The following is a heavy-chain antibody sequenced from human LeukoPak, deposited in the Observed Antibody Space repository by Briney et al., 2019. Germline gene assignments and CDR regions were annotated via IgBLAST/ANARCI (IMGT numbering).Heavy chain of an antibody. CDR2: INPGGGDT. J-gene: IGHJ3*01. CDR3: AREEKMVVLALDL. CDR1: GFTFTDYY. Sequence: ASVKVSCKASGFTFTDYYMHWVRQAPGQGLEWVGIINPGGGDTLYAQKFHGRVTLIRDTSTATVYMEMTSLRSEDTAVYYCAREEKMVVLALDLWGQGTMVTVSS. D-gene: IGHD5-24*01. V-gene: IGHV1-46*01.